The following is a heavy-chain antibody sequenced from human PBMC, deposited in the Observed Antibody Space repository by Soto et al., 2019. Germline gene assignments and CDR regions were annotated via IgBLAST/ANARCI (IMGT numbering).Heavy chain of an antibody. Sequence: GESLKISCKGSGYSFTSYWIGWVRQMPGKGLEWMGIIYPGDSDTRYSPSFQGQVTISADKSISTAYLQWSSLKASNTAMYYCARHQFPPGRVFIGRPNAAYYYYYYGMDVWGQGTTVNISS. CDR1: GYSFTSYW. D-gene: IGHD1-26*01. V-gene: IGHV5-51*01. CDR3: ARHQFPPGRVFIGRPNAAYYYYYYGMDV. J-gene: IGHJ6*02. CDR2: IYPGDSDT.